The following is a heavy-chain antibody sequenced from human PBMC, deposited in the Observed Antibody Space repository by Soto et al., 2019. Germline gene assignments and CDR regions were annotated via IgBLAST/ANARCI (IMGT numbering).Heavy chain of an antibody. CDR1: GGSITSSN. V-gene: IGHV4-59*01. CDR3: ARGEDAFFYYGLDV. J-gene: IGHJ6*02. Sequence: WETLSLTCTVSGGSITSSNWSWIRRPPGKGLEWIAYIYDTGISGYTPSTSYNPSLKSRVTMSVDTSKSQFSLKLTSVTAADTAVYYCARGEDAFFYYGLDVWGQGIKVT. CDR2: IYDTGISGYTPST.